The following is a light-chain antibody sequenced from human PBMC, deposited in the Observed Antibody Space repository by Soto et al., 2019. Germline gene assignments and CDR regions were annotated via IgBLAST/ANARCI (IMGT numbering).Light chain of an antibody. V-gene: IGLV1-44*01. CDR2: SDN. J-gene: IGLJ3*02. Sequence: QSVLTQPPSASGTPGQRVTISCSGSNSNIGRNTVNWYQQFPGAAPNLLIHSDNQRPSGVPERFSGSRSGTSASLAISGLQSEDEADYYCAAWDESPNVPVFGGGTKLTVL. CDR1: NSNIGRNT. CDR3: AAWDESPNVPV.